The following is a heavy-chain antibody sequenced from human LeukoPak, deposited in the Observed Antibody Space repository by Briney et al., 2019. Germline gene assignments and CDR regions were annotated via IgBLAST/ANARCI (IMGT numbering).Heavy chain of an antibody. V-gene: IGHV3-30*18. CDR3: AKPQLHSSGWYVFDY. D-gene: IGHD6-19*01. J-gene: IGHJ4*02. CDR2: ISYDGSNK. CDR1: GLTFSSYG. Sequence: GRSLRLSCAASGLTFSSYGMHWVRQAPGKGLEWVAVISYDGSNKYYADSVKGRFTISRDNSKNTLYLQMNSLRAEDTAVYYCAKPQLHSSGWYVFDYWGQGTLVTVSS.